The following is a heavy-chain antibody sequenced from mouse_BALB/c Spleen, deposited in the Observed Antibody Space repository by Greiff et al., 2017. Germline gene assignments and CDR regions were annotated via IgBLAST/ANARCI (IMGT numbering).Heavy chain of an antibody. Sequence: VQLQESGPGLVAPSQSLSITCTVSGFSLTSYGVHWVRQPPGKGLEWLGVIWAGGSTNYNSALMSRLSISKDNSKSQVFLKMNSLQTDDPAMYYCARPHRVYDGYSWMAYWGQGTLVTVSA. CDR2: IWAGGST. V-gene: IGHV2-9*02. CDR1: GFSLTSYG. CDR3: ARPHRVYDGYSWMAY. D-gene: IGHD2-3*01. J-gene: IGHJ3*01.